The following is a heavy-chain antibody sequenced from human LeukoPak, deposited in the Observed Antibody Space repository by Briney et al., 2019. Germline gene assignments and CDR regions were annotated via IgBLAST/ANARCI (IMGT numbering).Heavy chain of an antibody. J-gene: IGHJ3*02. V-gene: IGHV3-21*01. D-gene: IGHD1-26*01. Sequence: KPGGSLRLSCAASGFTFSSYTMNWVRQAPGKGLEWVSSITISGTYIYYADSVKGRFTISRDDAKNSLYLQMSSLRAEDTALYYCARVSSGSSNDAFDIWGQGTMVTVSS. CDR3: ARVSSGSSNDAFDI. CDR2: ITISGTYI. CDR1: GFTFSSYT.